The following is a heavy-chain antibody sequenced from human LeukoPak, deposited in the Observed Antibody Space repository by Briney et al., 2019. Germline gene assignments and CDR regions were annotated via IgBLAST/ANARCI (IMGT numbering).Heavy chain of an antibody. CDR3: ARHSNGWSEGTY. D-gene: IGHD6-19*01. CDR1: GFIFSNHW. Sequence: GGSLRLSCAASGFIFSNHWMTWVRQAPGKGLEGVANIKQDGSVKHYVDSVKGRFTISRDNAKNSLYLQMNSLRAEDTAVYYCARHSNGWSEGTYWGQGTLVTVTS. J-gene: IGHJ4*02. V-gene: IGHV3-7*03. CDR2: IKQDGSVK.